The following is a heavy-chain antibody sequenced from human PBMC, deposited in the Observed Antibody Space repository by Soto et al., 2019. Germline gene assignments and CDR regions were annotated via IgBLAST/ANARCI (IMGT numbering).Heavy chain of an antibody. CDR1: GFSFNSYW. J-gene: IGHJ5*02. CDR3: ARGKGWFDP. CDR2: IKQDGSER. Sequence: EVKLVESGGGLVQPGGSLRLSCAASGFSFNSYWMTWLRQAPGKGPEWVANIKQDGSERYYVDSVRGRFTISRDNAKSSLYMEMNSLRVEDAAVYYCARGKGWFDPWGQGTPVIVSS. V-gene: IGHV3-7*01.